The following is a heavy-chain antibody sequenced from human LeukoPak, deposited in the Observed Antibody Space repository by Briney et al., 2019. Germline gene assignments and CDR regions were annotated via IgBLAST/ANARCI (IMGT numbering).Heavy chain of an antibody. J-gene: IGHJ6*02. CDR3: ASDRVFYGLDV. CDR2: IKSDGSET. CDR1: GVTFRNAW. V-gene: IGHV3-74*01. Sequence: GGSLRLSCAASGVTFRNAWMSWVRHAPGKGLMWVSRIKSDGSETSYADSVKGRFTISRDNARNTLYLQMNSLRPEDTAIYYCASDRVFYGLDVWGQGTTVTVSS.